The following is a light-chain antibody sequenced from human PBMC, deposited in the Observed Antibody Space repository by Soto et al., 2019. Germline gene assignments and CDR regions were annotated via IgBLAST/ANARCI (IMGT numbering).Light chain of an antibody. J-gene: IGLJ2*01. Sequence: QSALTQPPSASGSPGQSVTISCTGTSSDVGAYNYVSWYQQHPGKAPKLMIYEVNKRPSGVPRRFSGSKSGNTASLTVSGLQAEDEADYYYSSYAGSNNFKVFGGGTKLTVL. V-gene: IGLV2-8*01. CDR2: EVN. CDR1: SSDVGAYNY. CDR3: SSYAGSNNFKV.